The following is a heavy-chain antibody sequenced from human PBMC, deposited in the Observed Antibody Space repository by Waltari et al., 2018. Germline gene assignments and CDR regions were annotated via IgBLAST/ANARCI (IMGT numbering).Heavy chain of an antibody. V-gene: IGHV1-69-2*01. D-gene: IGHD2-2*01. CDR2: VDPEDGET. J-gene: IGHJ3*02. Sequence: EGQLGQSGAEVKKPGATVKISCKASGYTFNDYDMHWVQQAHGKGLEWMGRVDPEDGETIYAEKFQGRVTITADTSTDTAYMELSSLRSEDTAVYYCATVASWYGTPNDAFDIWGQGTMVTVSS. CDR1: GYTFNDYD. CDR3: ATVASWYGTPNDAFDI.